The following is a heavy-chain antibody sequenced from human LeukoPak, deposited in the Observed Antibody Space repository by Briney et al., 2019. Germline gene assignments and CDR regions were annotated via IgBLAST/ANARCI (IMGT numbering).Heavy chain of an antibody. CDR3: AKGYPVFGVALDAFDI. Sequence: GGSLRLSCAASGFAFSSYAMSWVRQAPGKGLEWVSSISSSSSYIYYADSVKGRFTISRDNSKNTLYLQMNSLRAEDTAVYYCAKGYPVFGVALDAFDIWGQGTMVTVSS. CDR1: GFAFSSYA. CDR2: ISSSSSYI. V-gene: IGHV3-23*01. J-gene: IGHJ3*02. D-gene: IGHD3-3*01.